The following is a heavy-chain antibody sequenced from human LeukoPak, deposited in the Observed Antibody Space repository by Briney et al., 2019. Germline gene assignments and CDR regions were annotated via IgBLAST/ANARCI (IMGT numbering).Heavy chain of an antibody. D-gene: IGHD2-2*01. CDR2: INPNSGGT. CDR1: GYTFTVYY. V-gene: IGHV1-2*02. CDR3: ARGTKDCSSTSCYVMSYGMDV. J-gene: IGHJ6*02. Sequence: ASVTVSYKASGYTFTVYYMHWVRQAPGQGLEWMGWINPNSGGTNYAQKFQGSVTMTRDTSISTAYMELSRLRSDDTAVYYCARGTKDCSSTSCYVMSYGMDVWGQGTTVTVSS.